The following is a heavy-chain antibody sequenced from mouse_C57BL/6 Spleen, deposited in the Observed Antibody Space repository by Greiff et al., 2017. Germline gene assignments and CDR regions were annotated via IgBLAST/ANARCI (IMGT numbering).Heavy chain of an antibody. D-gene: IGHD1-1*01. CDR3: TRIYYGSSLYAMDY. J-gene: IGHJ4*01. Sequence: DVMLVESGEGLVKPGGSLKLSCAASGFTFSSYAMSWVRQTPEKRLEWVAYISSGGDYIYYADTVKGRFTISRDNARNTLYLQMSSLKSEDTAMYYCTRIYYGSSLYAMDYWGQGTSVTVAS. V-gene: IGHV5-9-1*02. CDR2: ISSGGDYI. CDR1: GFTFSSYA.